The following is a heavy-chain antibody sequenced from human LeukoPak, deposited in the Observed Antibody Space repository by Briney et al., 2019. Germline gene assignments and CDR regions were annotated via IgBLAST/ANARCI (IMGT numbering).Heavy chain of an antibody. D-gene: IGHD3-9*01. V-gene: IGHV4-34*01. Sequence: SXTLSLTCAVYGGSFSGNYWSWIRQPPGKGLEWIGEINHSGSTNYNPSLKSRVTISVDTSKNQFSLKLSSVTAADTAVYYCARGERNFDWLPYYWGQGTLVTVSS. CDR2: INHSGST. CDR1: GGSFSGNY. J-gene: IGHJ4*02. CDR3: ARGERNFDWLPYY.